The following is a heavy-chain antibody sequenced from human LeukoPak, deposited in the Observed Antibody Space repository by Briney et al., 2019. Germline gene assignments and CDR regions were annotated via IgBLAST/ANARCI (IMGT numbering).Heavy chain of an antibody. Sequence: ASVKVSCKASGYTFTGYYMHWVRQAPGQGLEWMGWINPNSGGTNYAQKLQGRVTMTTDTSTSTAYMELRGLRSDDTAVYYCARGPLLLWLWFDPWGQGTLVTVSS. V-gene: IGHV1-2*02. CDR3: ARGPLLLWLWFDP. CDR1: GYTFTGYY. CDR2: INPNSGGT. D-gene: IGHD3-10*01. J-gene: IGHJ5*02.